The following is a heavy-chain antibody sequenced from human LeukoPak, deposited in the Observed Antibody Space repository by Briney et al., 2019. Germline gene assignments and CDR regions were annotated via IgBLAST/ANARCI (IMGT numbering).Heavy chain of an antibody. J-gene: IGHJ4*02. D-gene: IGHD3/OR15-3a*01. CDR2: IYDSGST. CDR1: GGSISGYY. Sequence: SETLSLTCTVSGGSISGYYWSWIRQPPGKGLEWIGYIYDSGSTNYNPSLKSRVTISVDTSKNQFSLKLSSVTAADTAVYYCARGGLGTDYWGQGTLVTVSS. V-gene: IGHV4-59*01. CDR3: ARGGLGTDY.